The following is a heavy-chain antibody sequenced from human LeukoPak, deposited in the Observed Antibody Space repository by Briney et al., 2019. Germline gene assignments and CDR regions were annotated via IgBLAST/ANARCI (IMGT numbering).Heavy chain of an antibody. CDR2: IKQDGSEK. D-gene: IGHD5-24*01. V-gene: IGHV3-7*01. J-gene: IGHJ6*02. Sequence: PGRSLRLSCAASGFTFSSYGMHWVRQAPGKGLEWVANIKQDGSEKYCVDSVKGRFTISRDNAKSSLYLLMNSLRPEDTAVYYCARVDGYNLGMDVWGQGSTVTVSS. CDR3: ARVDGYNLGMDV. CDR1: GFTFSSYG.